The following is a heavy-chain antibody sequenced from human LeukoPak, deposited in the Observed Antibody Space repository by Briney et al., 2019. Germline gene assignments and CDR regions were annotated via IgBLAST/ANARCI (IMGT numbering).Heavy chain of an antibody. CDR1: GFALSDYW. V-gene: IGHV3-7*01. J-gene: IGHJ4*02. D-gene: IGHD3-16*01. CDR2: INKDGTEK. Sequence: GGSLRLSCEASGFALSDYWMSWVRQVTGKGLEWVANINKDGTEKHYVDSVKGRFTISRDNAKNSVYLQMNSLRAEDTAVYYCARAGAYTGPFDYWGQGTLVTVSS. CDR3: ARAGAYTGPFDY.